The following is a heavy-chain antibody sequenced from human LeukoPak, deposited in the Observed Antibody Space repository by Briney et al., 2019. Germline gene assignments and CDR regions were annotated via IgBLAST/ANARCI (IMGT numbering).Heavy chain of an antibody. V-gene: IGHV3-7*01. CDR1: GFTFSSYW. J-gene: IGHJ4*02. CDR2: IKQDGSEK. CDR3: ARRRWAQSEFDY. Sequence: GGSLRLSCAASGFTFSSYWMSWVRQAPGKGLEWVANIKQDGSEKECVDSVKGRFTISRDNAKNSVYLQMNSLRAEDTAVYYCARRRWAQSEFDYWGQGTLVTVSS. D-gene: IGHD5-24*01.